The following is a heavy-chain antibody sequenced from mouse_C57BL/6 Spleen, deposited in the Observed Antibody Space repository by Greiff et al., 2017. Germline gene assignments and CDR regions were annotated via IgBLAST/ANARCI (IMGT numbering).Heavy chain of an antibody. CDR3: TSPLYGNHWYFDV. CDR1: GYTFTDYE. CDR2: IDPETGGT. D-gene: IGHD2-1*01. V-gene: IGHV1-15*01. Sequence: VQLQQSGAELVRPGASVTLSCKASGYTFTDYEMHWVKQTPVHGLEWIGAIDPETGGTAYNQKFKGKAILTADKYASTAYMELRSLTSEDSAVYYCTSPLYGNHWYFDVWGTGTTVTVSS. J-gene: IGHJ1*03.